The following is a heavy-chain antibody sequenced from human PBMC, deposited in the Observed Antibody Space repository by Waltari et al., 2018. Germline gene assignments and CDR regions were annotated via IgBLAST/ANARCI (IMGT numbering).Heavy chain of an antibody. V-gene: IGHV4-39*01. CDR1: GGSISSSSYY. Sequence: QLQLQESGPGLVKPSETLSLTCTVSGGSISSSSYYWGWIRQPPGKGLEWIGSIYYSGSTYYTPSLKSRVTISVDTSKNQFSLKLSSVTAADTAVYYCARRQLLYWYFDLWGRGTLVTVSS. CDR2: IYYSGST. D-gene: IGHD2-2*01. CDR3: ARRQLLYWYFDL. J-gene: IGHJ2*01.